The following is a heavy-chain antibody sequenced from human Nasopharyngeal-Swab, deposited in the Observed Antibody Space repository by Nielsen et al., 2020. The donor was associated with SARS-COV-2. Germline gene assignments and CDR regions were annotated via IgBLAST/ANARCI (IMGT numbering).Heavy chain of an antibody. CDR1: GGSFSGYY. D-gene: IGHD5-18*01. V-gene: IGHV4-34*01. J-gene: IGHJ5*02. CDR3: ARGTFGYTYTRPENNWFDP. Sequence: SETLSLTCAVYGGSFSGYYWSWIRQPPGKGLEWIGDVNHSGGTNYNPSLKRRVTISVDTSKNQFSLKLTSVTAADTAVYYCARGTFGYTYTRPENNWFDPWGQGILVTVSS. CDR2: VNHSGGT.